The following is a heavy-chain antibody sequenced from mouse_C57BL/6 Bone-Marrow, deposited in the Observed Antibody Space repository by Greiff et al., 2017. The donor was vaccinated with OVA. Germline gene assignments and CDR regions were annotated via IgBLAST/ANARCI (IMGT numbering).Heavy chain of an antibody. D-gene: IGHD1-1*01. CDR3: AYYYGPRRYFDV. J-gene: IGHJ1*03. V-gene: IGHV1-55*01. Sequence: QVQLQQSGAELVKPGASVKMSCKASGYTFTSYWITWVKQRPGQGLEWIGDIYPGSGSTNYNEKFKSKATLTVDTSSSTAYMQLSSLTSEDSAVYYCAYYYGPRRYFDVWGTGTTVTVSS. CDR2: IYPGSGST. CDR1: GYTFTSYW.